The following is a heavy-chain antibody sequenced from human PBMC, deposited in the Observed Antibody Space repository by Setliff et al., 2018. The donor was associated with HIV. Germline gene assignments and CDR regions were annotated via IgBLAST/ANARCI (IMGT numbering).Heavy chain of an antibody. CDR1: GFSFSSYG. Sequence: LRLSCAASGFSFSSYGMNWVRQAPGKGLEWVSGITASGGSTHCADSVKGRFTISRDNSNNTLYLHMNSLRVEDTAIYYCAKAQGSGWYRGYFDYWGLGSLVTVSS. CDR3: AKAQGSGWYRGYFDY. J-gene: IGHJ4*02. CDR2: ITASGGST. V-gene: IGHV3-23*01. D-gene: IGHD6-13*01.